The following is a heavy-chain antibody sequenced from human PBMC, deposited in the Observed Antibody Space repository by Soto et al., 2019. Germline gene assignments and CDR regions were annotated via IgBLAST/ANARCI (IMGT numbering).Heavy chain of an antibody. CDR2: ITPTLNIA. CDR1: GGTFSSYT. Sequence: QLQLVQSGAEVREPGSSVKVSCKASGGTFSSYTVICVRQAPGQGLEWMGGITPTLNIAKYAEKFQGRVTITADESTNTENMHLISLRSEDTAVYFCARGYYSGSNPSYCEYWGQGTLVAVSS. CDR3: ARGYYSGSNPSYCEY. D-gene: IGHD1-26*01. V-gene: IGHV1-69*01. J-gene: IGHJ4*02.